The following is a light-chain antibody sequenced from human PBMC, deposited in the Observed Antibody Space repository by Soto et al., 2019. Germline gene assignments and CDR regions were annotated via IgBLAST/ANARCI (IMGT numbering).Light chain of an antibody. Sequence: DIQMTQSPSTLSAFVGDRVTITCRASQSVSSSLAWYQQKPGKAPKLLIYDASTLESGVPSRFSGSGYGTEFTLTINSLQPGDFATYYYQQYESFSPYTFGQGTRLEI. V-gene: IGKV1-5*01. CDR1: QSVSSS. CDR2: DAS. J-gene: IGKJ2*01. CDR3: QQYESFSPYT.